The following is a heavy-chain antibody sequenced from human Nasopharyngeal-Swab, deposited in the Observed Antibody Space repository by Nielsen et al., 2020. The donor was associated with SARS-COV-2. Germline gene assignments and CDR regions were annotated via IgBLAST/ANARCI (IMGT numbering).Heavy chain of an antibody. D-gene: IGHD4-17*01. J-gene: IGHJ4*02. CDR3: ARAGNGDYVPPDY. Sequence: GESLKISCAASGFTFSSYWMHWVRQAPGKGLMWVSRINSDGSSTTYADSVKGRFTISRDNAKNTLYLQMNSLRPEDTAVYYCARAGNGDYVPPDYWGQGTLVTVSS. V-gene: IGHV3-74*01. CDR1: GFTFSSYW. CDR2: INSDGSST.